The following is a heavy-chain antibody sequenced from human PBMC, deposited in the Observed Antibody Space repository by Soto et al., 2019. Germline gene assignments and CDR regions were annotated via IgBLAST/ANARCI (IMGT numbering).Heavy chain of an antibody. CDR2: ISGSGSPT. J-gene: IGHJ6*02. CDR3: ARAMSGGTYNCLYGMGV. CDR1: GFTFSSYA. V-gene: IGHV3-23*01. Sequence: EVQLLESGGGLGQPGGSLRLSCAASGFTFSSYAMTWVRQAPGRGLEWVSAISGSGSPTYYADSVKGRFTISRENSKHTLYLQMNSLRADDTGVYYCARAMSGGTYNCLYGMGVWGQGTTVTVSS. D-gene: IGHD1-20*01.